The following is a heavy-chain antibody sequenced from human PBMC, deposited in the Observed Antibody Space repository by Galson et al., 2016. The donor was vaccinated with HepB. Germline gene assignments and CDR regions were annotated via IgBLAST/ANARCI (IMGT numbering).Heavy chain of an antibody. Sequence: QVQLQESGPGLVKPSETLSLTCSVSGGPFRRSFLRWIRQPPGQGPEWNGHCHACGRTKHHPPLKSRVTISVDTSRNQFSLKLSSVTAADTAVYFCASGYSSGWYYFDSWGQGTLVTVSS. CDR3: ASGYSSGWYYFDS. CDR1: GGPFRRSF. J-gene: IGHJ4*02. CDR2: CHACGRT. D-gene: IGHD6-19*01. V-gene: IGHV4-59*01.